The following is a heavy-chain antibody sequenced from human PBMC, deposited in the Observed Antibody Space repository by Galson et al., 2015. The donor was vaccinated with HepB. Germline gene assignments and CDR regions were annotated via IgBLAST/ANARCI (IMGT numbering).Heavy chain of an antibody. D-gene: IGHD3-10*01. CDR2: INENSGSL. J-gene: IGHJ6*02. CDR1: GFTFGSYW. Sequence: SLRLSCAASGFTFGSYWMHWVRQAPGKGLEWVSSINENSGSLDYADPVKGRFTISRDNAKKSLYLQMNGLRSEDTALYYCARDSYYGMDVWGQGTTVTVSS. V-gene: IGHV3-9*01. CDR3: ARDSYYGMDV.